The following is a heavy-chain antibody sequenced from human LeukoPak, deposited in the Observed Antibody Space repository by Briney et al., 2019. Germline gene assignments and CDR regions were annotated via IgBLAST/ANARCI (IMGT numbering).Heavy chain of an antibody. J-gene: IGHJ4*02. D-gene: IGHD4-11*01. CDR2: IWSDGTNK. V-gene: IGHV3-33*01. Sequence: GGSLRLSCAAAGFTFNHYGMHWVRQAPGKGLAWVSVIWSDGTNKYYAASVKGRFTISRDDFDKTVYLQRSSLRPDDTGVYYCARDAQRGFDYSNSLQYWGQGTPVTVST. CDR1: GFTFNHYG. CDR3: ARDAQRGFDYSNSLQY.